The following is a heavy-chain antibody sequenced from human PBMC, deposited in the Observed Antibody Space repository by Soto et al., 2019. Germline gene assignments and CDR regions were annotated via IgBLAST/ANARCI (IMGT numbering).Heavy chain of an antibody. CDR1: GGSITSSSHF. D-gene: IGHD6-25*01. Sequence: SETLSLTCAVSGGSITSSSHFWGWVRQPPGKGLEWIGTIYFTGNTYYTPSLKSRLTMSIDTSKNEFSLRLNSVTAADTAVYYCAGQTFTIAAASYGRSNWFDPWGPGTLVTVSS. CDR2: IYFTGNT. J-gene: IGHJ5*02. CDR3: AGQTFTIAAASYGRSNWFDP. V-gene: IGHV4-39*01.